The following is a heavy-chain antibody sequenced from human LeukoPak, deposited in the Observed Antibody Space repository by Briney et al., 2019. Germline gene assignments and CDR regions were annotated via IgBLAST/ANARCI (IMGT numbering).Heavy chain of an antibody. V-gene: IGHV4-38-2*02. Sequence: SETLSLTCTVSGYSISSGYYWGWIRQPPGKGLEWIGSIYHSGSTYYNPSLKSRVTISVDTSKNQFSLKLSSVTAADTAVYYCASSITIFGVPKKWAFDIWGQGTMVTVSS. CDR3: ASSITIFGVPKKWAFDI. CDR1: GYSISSGYY. CDR2: IYHSGST. J-gene: IGHJ3*02. D-gene: IGHD3-3*01.